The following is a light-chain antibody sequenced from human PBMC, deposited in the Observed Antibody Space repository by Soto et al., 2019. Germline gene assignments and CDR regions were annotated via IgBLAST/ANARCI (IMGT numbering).Light chain of an antibody. V-gene: IGLV2-14*01. J-gene: IGLJ3*02. CDR3: SSYTNNQRV. CDR1: SSDVGGHNY. Sequence: QSALTQPASVSGSPGQSITIACTGTSSDVGGHNYVSWYQHHPGKAPKLMIYEVNNRPSGVSNRFSGSKSGNTASLTISGLQAEDEADYYCSSYTNNQRVFGGGTKLTVL. CDR2: EVN.